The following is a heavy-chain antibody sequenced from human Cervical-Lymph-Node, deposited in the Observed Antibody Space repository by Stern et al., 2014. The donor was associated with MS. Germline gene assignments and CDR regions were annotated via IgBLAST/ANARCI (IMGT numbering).Heavy chain of an antibody. D-gene: IGHD4-17*01. Sequence: EVKLVESGAEVKKHGESLKISCKGSGYSFTANWIAWVRQMPGKGLEWMGIIYPGDSDTRYSPSFQGQVTISADKSISTAYLQWSSLKASDTAMYYCARDYGDYAFDYWGQGTLVTVSS. J-gene: IGHJ4*02. CDR3: ARDYGDYAFDY. V-gene: IGHV5-51*01. CDR2: IYPGDSDT. CDR1: GYSFTANW.